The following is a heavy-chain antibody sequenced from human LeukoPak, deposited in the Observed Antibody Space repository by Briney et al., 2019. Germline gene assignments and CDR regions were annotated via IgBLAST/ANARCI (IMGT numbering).Heavy chain of an antibody. V-gene: IGHV1-2*02. CDR1: GYTFTGYY. D-gene: IGHD2-2*01. Sequence: ASVKVSCKASGYTFTGYYIHWVRQVPGQGLEWMGWINPNSGGTNYAQKFQGRVTMTRDTPISTAYMELSSLRSDDTAVYYCATLYCSSTSCSIGKGDYWGQGTLVTVSS. J-gene: IGHJ4*02. CDR3: ATLYCSSTSCSIGKGDY. CDR2: INPNSGGT.